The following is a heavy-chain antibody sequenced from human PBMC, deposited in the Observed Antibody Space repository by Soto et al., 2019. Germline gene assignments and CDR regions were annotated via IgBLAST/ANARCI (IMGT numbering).Heavy chain of an antibody. J-gene: IGHJ6*02. CDR3: ASHITIFGLHYYYCGMDV. Sequence: ASVKVSCKASGYTFTSYDINWVRQATGQGLEWMGWMNPNSGNTGYAQKFQGRVTMTRNTSISTAYMELSSLRSEDTAVYYCASHITIFGLHYYYCGMDVWGQGTTVTVSS. V-gene: IGHV1-8*01. CDR1: GYTFTSYD. D-gene: IGHD3-3*01. CDR2: MNPNSGNT.